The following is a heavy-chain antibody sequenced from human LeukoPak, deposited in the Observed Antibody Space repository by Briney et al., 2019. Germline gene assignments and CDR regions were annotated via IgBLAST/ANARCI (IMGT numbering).Heavy chain of an antibody. J-gene: IGHJ4*02. CDR2: INHSGST. Sequence: PSETLSLTCAVYGGSFSGCYWSWIRQPPGKGLEWIGEINHSGSTNYNPSLKSRVTISVDTSKNQFSLKLSSVTAADTAVYYCARHIAVAGTRFPFDYWGQGTLVTVSS. CDR1: GGSFSGCY. D-gene: IGHD6-19*01. V-gene: IGHV4-34*01. CDR3: ARHIAVAGTRFPFDY.